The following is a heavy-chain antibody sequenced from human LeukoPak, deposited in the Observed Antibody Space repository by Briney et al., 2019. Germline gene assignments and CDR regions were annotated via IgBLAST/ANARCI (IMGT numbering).Heavy chain of an antibody. CDR3: ARTQSQSGSYRYYFGY. Sequence: SETLSLTCTVSGASVGSAGYYWSWIRQPPGGGLEWIGYVYYISNTNYNPSLKSRVTMSVNPSANQFSLKLNSVTAADTAMYYCARTQSQSGSYRYYFGYWGQGTLVTVSS. CDR1: GASVGSAGYY. J-gene: IGHJ4*02. V-gene: IGHV4-61*08. CDR2: VYYISNT. D-gene: IGHD1-26*01.